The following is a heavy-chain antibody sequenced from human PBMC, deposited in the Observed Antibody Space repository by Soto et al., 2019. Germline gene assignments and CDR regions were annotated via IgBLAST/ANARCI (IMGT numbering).Heavy chain of an antibody. CDR1: GFTFSSYW. V-gene: IGHV3-74*01. CDR2: INSDGSST. Sequence: EVQLVESGGGLVQPGGSLRLSCAASGFTFSSYWMHWVRQAPGKGLVWVSRINSDGSSTSYADSVKGRFTISRDNAKNTLYLQMNSLRAEDTAVYYCASFGLELPTDAFDIWGQGTMVTVSS. CDR3: ASFGLELPTDAFDI. J-gene: IGHJ3*02. D-gene: IGHD1-7*01.